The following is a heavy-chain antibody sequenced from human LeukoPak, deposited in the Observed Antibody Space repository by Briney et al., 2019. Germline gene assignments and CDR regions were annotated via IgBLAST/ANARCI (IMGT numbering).Heavy chain of an antibody. D-gene: IGHD3-16*02. CDR1: GYTFTSYD. V-gene: IGHV1-8*01. Sequence: GASVKVSCKASGYTFTSYDINWVRQATGQGLEWMGWMNPNSGNTGYAQKFQGRVTMTRNTSISTAYMELSSLRSEDTAVYYCARAERHDYVWGSYRYNSPDFDYWGQGTLVTVSS. J-gene: IGHJ4*02. CDR3: ARAERHDYVWGSYRYNSPDFDY. CDR2: MNPNSGNT.